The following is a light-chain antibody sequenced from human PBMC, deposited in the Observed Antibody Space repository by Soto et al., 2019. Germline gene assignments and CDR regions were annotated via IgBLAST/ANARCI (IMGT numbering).Light chain of an antibody. J-gene: IGKJ1*01. Sequence: DIQMTQSPSTLSASVVDRVTITCRASQSISSWLAWYQQKPGKAPKLLIYDASSLENGVPSRFSGSGSGTEFTLTISSLQPDDFATYYCQQYNSYSTFGQGTKVDIK. V-gene: IGKV1-5*01. CDR1: QSISSW. CDR2: DAS. CDR3: QQYNSYST.